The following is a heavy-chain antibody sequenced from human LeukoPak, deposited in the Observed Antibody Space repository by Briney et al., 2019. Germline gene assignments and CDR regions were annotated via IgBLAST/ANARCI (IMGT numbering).Heavy chain of an antibody. CDR1: GGSFSGYY. CDR3: ARRMVYANTFDY. V-gene: IGHV4-34*01. Sequence: SETLSLTCAVYGGSFSGYYWSWIRQPPGKGLEWIGEINHSGSTNYNPSLKSRVTISVDTSKNQFSLKLSSVTAADTAVYYCARRMVYANTFDYWGQGTLVTVSS. CDR2: INHSGST. D-gene: IGHD2-8*01. J-gene: IGHJ4*02.